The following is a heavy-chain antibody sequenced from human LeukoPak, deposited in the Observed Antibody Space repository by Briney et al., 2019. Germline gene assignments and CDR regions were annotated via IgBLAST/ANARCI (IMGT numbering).Heavy chain of an antibody. Sequence: SETLSLTCAVYGGSFSGYYWSWIRQPPGKGLEWIGEINHSGSTNYNPSLKSRVTISVDTSKNQFSLKLSSVTAADTAVYYCARDHCSSTSCYLNDAFDIWGQGTMVTVSS. CDR3: ARDHCSSTSCYLNDAFDI. D-gene: IGHD2-2*01. CDR2: INHSGST. J-gene: IGHJ3*02. CDR1: GGSFSGYY. V-gene: IGHV4-34*01.